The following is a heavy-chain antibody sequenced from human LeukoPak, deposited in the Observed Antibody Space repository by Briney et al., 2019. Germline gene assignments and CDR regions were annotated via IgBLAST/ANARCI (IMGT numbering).Heavy chain of an antibody. J-gene: IGHJ5*02. Sequence: GGSLRLSCAVSGFTFSSYWMSWVRQAPGKGLEWVANIKQDGSEKYYVDSVKGRFTISRDNAKNSLYLQMNSLRAEGTAVYYCARGLNWFDPWGQGTLVTVSS. CDR3: ARGLNWFDP. CDR2: IKQDGSEK. V-gene: IGHV3-7*01. CDR1: GFTFSSYW.